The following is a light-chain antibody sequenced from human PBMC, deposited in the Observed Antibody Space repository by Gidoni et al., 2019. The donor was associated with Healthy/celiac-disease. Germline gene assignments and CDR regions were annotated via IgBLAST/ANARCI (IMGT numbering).Light chain of an antibody. V-gene: IGKV1-9*01. CDR1: QGISSY. Sequence: DIQLTQSPSFLSASVGDRVTITCRASQGISSYLAWYQKKPGKAPKLLIYAESTLQSGVPSRFSGSGSGTEFTLTISSLQPEDFATYYCQQLNSYPRTFGQGTKVEIK. CDR2: AES. J-gene: IGKJ1*01. CDR3: QQLNSYPRT.